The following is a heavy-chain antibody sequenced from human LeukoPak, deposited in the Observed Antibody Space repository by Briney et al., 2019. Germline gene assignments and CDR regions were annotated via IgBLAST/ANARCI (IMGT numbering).Heavy chain of an antibody. CDR3: ARGRGVVRGRRGPFFDY. V-gene: IGHV4-39*07. D-gene: IGHD3-10*01. Sequence: SDTLSLTCTVSVDSISTSKSYGGWIRQPPGKGLEWIGEINHSGSTNYNPSLKRRVTISVATSKHQFSLKLSSVTAAATAVYYCARGRGVVRGRRGPFFDYWGQGTLVTVSS. CDR1: VDSISTSKSY. J-gene: IGHJ4*02. CDR2: INHSGST.